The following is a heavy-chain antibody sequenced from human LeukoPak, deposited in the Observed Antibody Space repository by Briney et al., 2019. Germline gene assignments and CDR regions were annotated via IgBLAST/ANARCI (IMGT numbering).Heavy chain of an antibody. J-gene: IGHJ4*02. CDR2: ISGSGSGGST. CDR3: AKLLAVTNSYYFNY. Sequence: PGGSLRLSCEASGFTFSSYAVSWVRQAPGKGLEWVSTISGSGSGGSTYYADSVKGRFTISRDNSKDTLYLQMNSLRAEDTAVYYCAKLLAVTNSYYFNYWGQGTLVTVSS. V-gene: IGHV3-23*01. CDR1: GFTFSSYA. D-gene: IGHD6-19*01.